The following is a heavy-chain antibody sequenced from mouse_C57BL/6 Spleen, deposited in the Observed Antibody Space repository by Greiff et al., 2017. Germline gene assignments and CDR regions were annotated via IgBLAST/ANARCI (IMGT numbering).Heavy chain of an antibody. D-gene: IGHD1-1*01. CDR2: IYPSDSET. J-gene: IGHJ2*01. CDR1: GYTFTSYW. CDR3: AGSVSSLFDN. V-gene: IGHV1-61*01. Sequence: VQLQQPGAELVRPGSSVKLSCKASGYTFTSYWMDWVKQRPGQGLEWIGNIYPSDSETHYNQKFKDKATLTVDKSSSTAYMQLSRLTSEDSAVYYCAGSVSSLFDNRGQDATLTDSS.